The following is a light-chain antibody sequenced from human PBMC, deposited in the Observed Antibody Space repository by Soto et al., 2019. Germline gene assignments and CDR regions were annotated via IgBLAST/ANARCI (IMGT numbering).Light chain of an antibody. CDR3: LQYDIYGPFT. CDR2: AAS. CDR1: LDIGNY. J-gene: IGKJ4*01. Sequence: DIQMTQSPSSLSASVGDRVTITCRASLDIGNYLGWYQQRPGRAPKRLIHAASSLQSGVPSRFSGSGSGTEFTLTISSLQPEDFATYYCLQYDIYGPFTFGGGTKVEIK. V-gene: IGKV1-17*01.